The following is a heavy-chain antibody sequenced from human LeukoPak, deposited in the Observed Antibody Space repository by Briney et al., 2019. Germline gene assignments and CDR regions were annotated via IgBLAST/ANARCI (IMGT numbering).Heavy chain of an antibody. Sequence: GGSLRLSCAASGFTVSSNYMSWVRQAPGKGLEWVSVIYSGGSTYYADSVKGRFTISRDNAKNSLYLQMNSLRAEDTALYYCAKDSSSWSGPAEYFQHWGQGTLVTVSS. CDR3: AKDSSSWSGPAEYFQH. D-gene: IGHD6-13*01. CDR1: GFTVSSNY. V-gene: IGHV3-53*05. CDR2: IYSGGST. J-gene: IGHJ1*01.